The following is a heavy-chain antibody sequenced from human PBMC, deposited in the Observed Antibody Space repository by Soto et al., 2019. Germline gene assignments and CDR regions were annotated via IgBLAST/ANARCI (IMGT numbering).Heavy chain of an antibody. D-gene: IGHD5-18*01. V-gene: IGHV1-18*01. CDR1: GYTFTSYG. CDR3: ARSSRIQLWLTFDY. J-gene: IGHJ4*02. Sequence: ASVKVSCKASGYTFTSYGISWVRQAPGQGLEWMGWISAYNGNTNYAQKLQGRVTMTTDTSTSTAYMELRSLRSDDTAVYYCARSSRIQLWLTFDYWAQGTLVTVSS. CDR2: ISAYNGNT.